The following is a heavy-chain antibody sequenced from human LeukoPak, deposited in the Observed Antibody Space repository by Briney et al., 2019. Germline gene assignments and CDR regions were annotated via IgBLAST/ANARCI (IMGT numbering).Heavy chain of an antibody. V-gene: IGHV1-46*01. CDR3: ARTGTTGTDY. J-gene: IGHJ4*02. Sequence: KVSCKASGYTFTSYYMHWVRQAPGQGLEWMGLINPSGSSTSYAQKFEGRLSLTRDMSTSTDYMELSSLRSEDTAVYYCARTGTTGTDYWGQGTLVTVSS. CDR2: INPSGSST. D-gene: IGHD1-1*01. CDR1: GYTFTSYY.